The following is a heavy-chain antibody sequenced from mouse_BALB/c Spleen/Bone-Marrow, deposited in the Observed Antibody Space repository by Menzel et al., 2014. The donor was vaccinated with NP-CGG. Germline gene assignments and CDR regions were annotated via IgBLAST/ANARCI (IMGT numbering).Heavy chain of an antibody. Sequence: VQLQHSGAELVKPGASVKLSCSASGFNIXDTYMHWVKQRPEQGLEWIGRIDPANGNTKYDPKFQDKATITADTSSNTVDLQLSSLTFEDTAVYYCARQEFAIYWYFDVWGAGTTVTVSS. CDR1: GFNIXDTY. CDR2: IDPANGNT. J-gene: IGHJ1*01. V-gene: IGHV14-3*02. CDR3: ARQEFAIYWYFDV. D-gene: IGHD1-3*01.